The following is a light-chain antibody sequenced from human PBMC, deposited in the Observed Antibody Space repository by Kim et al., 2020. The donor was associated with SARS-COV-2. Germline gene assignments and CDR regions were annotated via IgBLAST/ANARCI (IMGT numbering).Light chain of an antibody. Sequence: ATLSLSPGDRATLTCTSSQPFSPCLAWYQQKAGQSPRLLIYDVFTRATGIPDRFSGSKSGADFTLTISSLEPDDFAVYYCQQRDTFGQGTRLEIK. J-gene: IGKJ5*01. V-gene: IGKV3-11*01. CDR2: DVF. CDR3: QQRDT. CDR1: QPFSPC.